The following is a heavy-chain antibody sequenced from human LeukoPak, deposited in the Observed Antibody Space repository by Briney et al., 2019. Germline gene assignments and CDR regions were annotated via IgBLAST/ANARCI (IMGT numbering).Heavy chain of an antibody. CDR2: ISHSGST. J-gene: IGHJ5*02. CDR3: ARGDYQLVSP. Sequence: PSETLSLTCAVYGGSFSGYYWNWIRQPPGKGLEWIGEISHSGSTNYKPSLKCRVTISVDTSKNQFSLKLTSVTAADTAVYYCARGDYQLVSPWGQGTLVTVSS. V-gene: IGHV4-34*01. D-gene: IGHD1-1*01. CDR1: GGSFSGYY.